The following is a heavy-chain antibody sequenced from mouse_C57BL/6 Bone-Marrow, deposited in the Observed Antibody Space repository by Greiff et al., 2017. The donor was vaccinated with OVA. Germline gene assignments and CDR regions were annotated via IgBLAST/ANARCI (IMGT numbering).Heavy chain of an antibody. J-gene: IGHJ2*01. D-gene: IGHD2-4*01. CDR2: ISSGSSTI. CDR1: GFTFSDYG. Sequence: DVHLVESGGGLVKPGGSLKLSCAASGFTFSDYGMHWVRQAPEKGLEWVAYISSGSSTIYYADTVKGRFTISRDNAKNTLFLQMTSLRSEDTAMYYCARRHYDYDLDYWGQGTTLTVSS. V-gene: IGHV5-17*01. CDR3: ARRHYDYDLDY.